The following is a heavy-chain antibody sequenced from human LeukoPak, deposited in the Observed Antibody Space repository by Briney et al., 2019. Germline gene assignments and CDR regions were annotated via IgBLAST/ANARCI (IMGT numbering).Heavy chain of an antibody. V-gene: IGHV1-8*01. CDR2: MNPNSSNT. Sequence: ASVKVSCKASGYTFTSYDINWVRQATGQGLEWMGWMNPNSSNTGYAQKFQGRVTMTRNTSISTAYMELSSLRSEDTAVYYCARGLNTAMGTPHYYYYYYMDVWGKGTTVTVSS. D-gene: IGHD5-18*01. CDR3: ARGLNTAMGTPHYYYYYYMDV. CDR1: GYTFTSYD. J-gene: IGHJ6*03.